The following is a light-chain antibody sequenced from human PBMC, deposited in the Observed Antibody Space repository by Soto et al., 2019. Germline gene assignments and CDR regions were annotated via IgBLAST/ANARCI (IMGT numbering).Light chain of an antibody. V-gene: IGKV3-20*01. CDR3: QQYGSSRT. CDR1: QSVSSSY. J-gene: IGKJ1*01. CDR2: GAS. Sequence: EIVLTQSPGTLSLSPGERATLSCRASQSVSSSYLAWYQQKPGQAPGHLIYGASSRATGIPDRFSGSGSGTDFTLTISRLEPEDFAVYYCQQYGSSRTFGQGTKVEIK.